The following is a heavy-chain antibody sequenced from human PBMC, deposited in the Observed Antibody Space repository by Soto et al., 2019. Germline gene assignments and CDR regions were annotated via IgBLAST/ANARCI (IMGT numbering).Heavy chain of an antibody. D-gene: IGHD6-19*01. CDR2: ISGSGGNT. J-gene: IGHJ5*01. CDR3: AKDPRSGWYNLGWFDS. V-gene: IGHV3-23*01. CDR1: GLPSISYA. Sequence: EVQLLESGGGLAQPGGSLRLSCATSGLPSISYAMSWVRQAPGRGLEWVSTISGSGGNTYYADAVKGRFTITSDSSKNTVYLQMNSLRVDDTATYYCAKDPRSGWYNLGWFDSWGQGTLGTVSS.